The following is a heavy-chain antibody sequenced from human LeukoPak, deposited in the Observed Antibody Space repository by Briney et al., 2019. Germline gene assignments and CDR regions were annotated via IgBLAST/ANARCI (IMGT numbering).Heavy chain of an antibody. CDR1: GFTFSLYS. CDR2: ISGSSSSI. CDR3: ASKAAYCGGDCFGLGY. V-gene: IGHV3-48*01. J-gene: IGHJ4*02. D-gene: IGHD2-21*01. Sequence: GGSLRLSCAASGFTFSLYSMNWVRQAPGKGLEWVSYISGSSSSIYYADSVKGRFTISRDNAKSSLFLQMNSLRAEDTAVYYCASKAAYCGGDCFGLGYWGQGTLVTVSS.